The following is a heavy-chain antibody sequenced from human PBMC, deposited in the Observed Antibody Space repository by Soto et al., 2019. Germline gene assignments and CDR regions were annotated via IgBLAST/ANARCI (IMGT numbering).Heavy chain of an antibody. CDR2: IYYSGST. CDR3: ARAGNWNNGVY. J-gene: IGHJ4*02. Sequence: SETLSLTCTVSGGSISSSSYYWGWIRQPPGKGLEWIGSIYYSGSTYYNPSLKSRVTISVDTSKNQFSLKLSSVTAADTAVYYCARAGNWNNGVYWGQGTLVTAPQ. V-gene: IGHV4-39*07. CDR1: GGSISSSSYY. D-gene: IGHD1-1*01.